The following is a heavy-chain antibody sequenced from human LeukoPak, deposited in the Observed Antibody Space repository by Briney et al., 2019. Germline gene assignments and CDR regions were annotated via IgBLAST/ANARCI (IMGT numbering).Heavy chain of an antibody. D-gene: IGHD3-22*01. J-gene: IGHJ4*02. V-gene: IGHV4-4*02. CDR3: ARDYFGARSGYYLKDY. CDR1: GGSISSSNW. Sequence: PSGTLSLTCAVSGGSISSSNWWSWVRQPPGKGLEWIEEIYHSGSTNYNPSLKGRVTISVDKSKNQFSLKLSSVTAADTAVYYCARDYFGARSGYYLKDYWGQGTLVPVSS. CDR2: IYHSGST.